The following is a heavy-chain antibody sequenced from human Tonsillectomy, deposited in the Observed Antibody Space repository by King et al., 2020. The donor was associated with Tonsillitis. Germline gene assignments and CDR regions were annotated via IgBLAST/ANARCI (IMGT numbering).Heavy chain of an antibody. CDR3: AGLWFGELDAFDI. D-gene: IGHD3-10*01. V-gene: IGHV3-48*01. CDR1: GFTFRSYS. Sequence: VQLVESGGGLVQPGGSLRLSCAASGFTFRSYSMNWVRQAPGKGLEWVAYISSSSSTIYYADSVKGRFTISRDNAKNSLYLQMNSLRAEDTAVYYCAGLWFGELDAFDIWGQGTMVTVSS. J-gene: IGHJ3*02. CDR2: ISSSSSTI.